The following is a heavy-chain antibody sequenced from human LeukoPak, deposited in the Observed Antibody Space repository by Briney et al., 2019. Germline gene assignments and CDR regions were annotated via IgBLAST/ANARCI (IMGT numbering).Heavy chain of an antibody. Sequence: GGSLRLSCAASGLTFSTYAMSWVRQAPGKGLEWVSGISGTGATTYYADSVKGRFTISRDNSKNTVYLQINSLRAEDTAVYYCAKDRQVVMYYFDYWGQGTLVTVSS. CDR3: AKDRQVVMYYFDY. CDR2: ISGTGATT. D-gene: IGHD3-22*01. V-gene: IGHV3-23*01. J-gene: IGHJ4*02. CDR1: GLTFSTYA.